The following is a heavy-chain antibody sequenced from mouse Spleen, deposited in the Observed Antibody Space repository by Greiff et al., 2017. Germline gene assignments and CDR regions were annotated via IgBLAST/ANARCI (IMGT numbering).Heavy chain of an antibody. V-gene: IGHV5-9-3*01. J-gene: IGHJ2*01. CDR3: ARRAALYYFDY. Sequence: EVQGVESGGGLVKPGGSLKLSCAASGFTFSSYAMSWVRQTPEKRLEWVATISSGGSYTYYPDSVKGRFTISRDNAKNTLYLQMSSLRSEDTAMYYCARRAALYYFDYWGQGTTLTVSS. CDR1: GFTFSSYA. CDR2: ISSGGSYT.